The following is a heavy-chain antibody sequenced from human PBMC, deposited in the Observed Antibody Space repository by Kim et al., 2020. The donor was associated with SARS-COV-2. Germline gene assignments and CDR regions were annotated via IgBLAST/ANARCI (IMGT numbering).Heavy chain of an antibody. J-gene: IGHJ3*02. CDR3: ARARSGFGLVGDAFDI. Sequence: SETLSLTCTVSGGSISSYYWSWIRQPPGKGLEWIGYIYYSGSTNYNPSLKSRVTISVDTSKNQFSLKLSSVTAADTAVYYCARARSGFGLVGDAFDIWGQGTMVTVSS. CDR1: GGSISSYY. D-gene: IGHD3-22*01. CDR2: IYYSGST. V-gene: IGHV4-59*01.